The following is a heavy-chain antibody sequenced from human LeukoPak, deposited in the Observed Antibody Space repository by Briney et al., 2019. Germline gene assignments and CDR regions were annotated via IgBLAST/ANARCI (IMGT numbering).Heavy chain of an antibody. V-gene: IGHV3-30-3*01. J-gene: IGHJ4*02. CDR2: ISYDGSNK. CDR1: GFTFSSYA. Sequence: GGSLRLSCAASGFTFSSYAMHWVRQAPGKGLEWVAVISYDGSNKYYADSVKGRFTISRDNSKNTLYLQMNSLRAEDTAVYYCARDFGVYGGKTQFDYWGQGTLVTVSS. CDR3: ARDFGVYGGKTQFDY. D-gene: IGHD4-23*01.